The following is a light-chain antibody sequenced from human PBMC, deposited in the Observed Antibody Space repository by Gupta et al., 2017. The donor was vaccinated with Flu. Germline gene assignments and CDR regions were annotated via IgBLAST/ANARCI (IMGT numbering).Light chain of an antibody. J-gene: IGLJ2*01. CDR3: QVWDSNSDVI. CDR2: AST. Sequence: SYVLTQPPPASVAPGQTARITCGGNNIGAKSVVWYQQRPGQAPVMVVYASTDRPSGIPERFSGSNSGNTATLTISRVEAGDEADYYCQVWDSNSDVIFGGGTKVTVL. CDR1: NIGAKS. V-gene: IGLV3-21*02.